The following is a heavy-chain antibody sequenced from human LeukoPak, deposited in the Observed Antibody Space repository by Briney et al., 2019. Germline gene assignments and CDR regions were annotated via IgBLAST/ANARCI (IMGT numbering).Heavy chain of an antibody. CDR1: GFSLSDHW. Sequence: GGSLRLSCEASGFSLSDHWMHWVRQVPGKGLVWVSRINTDGRTTNYADSVKGRFTISRDNGKNTLYLQMNSLRADDTAVYYCVRPYCTNSVCHEESRNLDVWGQGTMVTVSS. CDR2: INTDGRTT. V-gene: IGHV3-74*01. D-gene: IGHD2-8*01. J-gene: IGHJ3*01. CDR3: VRPYCTNSVCHEESRNLDV.